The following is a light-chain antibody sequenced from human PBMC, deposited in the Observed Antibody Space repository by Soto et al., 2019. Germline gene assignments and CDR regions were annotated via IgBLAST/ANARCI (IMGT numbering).Light chain of an antibody. CDR1: QSVSSY. V-gene: IGKV3-11*01. CDR3: QQRSSAIT. Sequence: EIVMTQSPATLSVSPGERATLSCRTSQSVSSYLAWYQQKPGQAPRLLIYDASNRATGIPARFSGSGSGTDFTLTISSLEPEDFAVYYCQQRSSAITFGQGTRLEIK. CDR2: DAS. J-gene: IGKJ5*01.